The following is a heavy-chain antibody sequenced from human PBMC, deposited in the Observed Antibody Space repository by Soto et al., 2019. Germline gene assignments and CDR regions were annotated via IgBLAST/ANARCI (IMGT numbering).Heavy chain of an antibody. D-gene: IGHD6-6*01. V-gene: IGHV1-18*01. J-gene: IGHJ3*02. CDR3: ARDVYSGSGDAFDI. CDR1: GYTFHIYG. Sequence: ASVKVSCKTSGYTFHIYGITCVRQAPGRGLEWMGWISTYTGKTDYAQNLQGRVTMTTDTSTGTAYSELRSLRSDDTAVYYCARDVYSGSGDAFDIWGQGTMVTVSS. CDR2: ISTYTGKT.